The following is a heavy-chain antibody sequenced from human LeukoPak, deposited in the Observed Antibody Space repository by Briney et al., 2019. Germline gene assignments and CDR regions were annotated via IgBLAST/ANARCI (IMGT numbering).Heavy chain of an antibody. CDR3: ARDPSSSGWYGYYFDY. CDR1: GFTFSSYS. J-gene: IGHJ4*02. CDR2: ISSNSSTI. V-gene: IGHV3-48*04. Sequence: GGSLRLSCAASGFTFSSYSMNWVRQAPGKGLEWVSYISSNSSTIYYADSVKGRFTISRDNAKNSLYLQMNSLRVEDTAVYYCARDPSSSGWYGYYFDYWGQGTLVTVSS. D-gene: IGHD6-19*01.